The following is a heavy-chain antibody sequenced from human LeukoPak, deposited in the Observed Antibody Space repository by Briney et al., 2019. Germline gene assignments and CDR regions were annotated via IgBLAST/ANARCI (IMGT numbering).Heavy chain of an antibody. D-gene: IGHD3-22*01. CDR2: ISSNGATT. J-gene: IGHJ4*02. CDR1: RFTFSSYA. V-gene: IGHV3-64D*09. Sequence: GGSLRLSCSASRFTFSSYAMHWVRQAPGKGLEYVSTISSNGATTYYADSVRGRFTISRDNSKNTLYLQMSSLSPEDTAVYYCVKVSEGFCDSKSDYWGQGTLVTVSS. CDR3: VKVSEGFCDSKSDY.